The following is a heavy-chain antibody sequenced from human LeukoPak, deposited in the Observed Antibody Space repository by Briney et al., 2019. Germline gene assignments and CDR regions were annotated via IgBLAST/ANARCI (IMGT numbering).Heavy chain of an antibody. V-gene: IGHV4-34*01. CDR1: GGSFSGYY. Sequence: SETLSLTCAVYGGSFSGYYWSWIRQPPGKGLEWIGEINHSGSTNYNPSLKSRVTISVDTSKNQFSLKLSSVTAAGTAVYYCARGQGYYYGSGSYYKDNWFDPWGQGTLVTVSS. J-gene: IGHJ5*02. D-gene: IGHD3-10*01. CDR3: ARGQGYYYGSGSYYKDNWFDP. CDR2: INHSGST.